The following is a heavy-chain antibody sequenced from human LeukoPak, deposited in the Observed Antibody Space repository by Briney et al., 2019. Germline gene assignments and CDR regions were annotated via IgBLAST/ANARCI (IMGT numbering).Heavy chain of an antibody. J-gene: IGHJ5*02. V-gene: IGHV1-69*01. CDR3: ARVKDYDSSGYYSRWFDP. Sequence: SVKVSCKASGGTFSSYAISWVRQAPRQGLEWMGGIIPIFGTANYAQKFQGRVTITADESTSTAYMELSSLRSEDTAVYYCARVKDYDSSGYYSRWFDPWGQGTLVTVSS. D-gene: IGHD3-22*01. CDR1: GGTFSSYA. CDR2: IIPIFGTA.